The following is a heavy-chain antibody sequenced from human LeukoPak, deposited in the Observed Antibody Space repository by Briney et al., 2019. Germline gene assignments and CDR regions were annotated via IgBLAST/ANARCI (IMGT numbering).Heavy chain of an antibody. V-gene: IGHV3-23*01. D-gene: IGHD3-16*01. CDR3: AKELGYLGY. Sequence: GGSLRLSCAASGFTVSSNYMSWVRQAPGKGLEWVSAISGSGGSTHYADSVKGRFTISRDNSKNTLYLQMNSLRAEDTAVYYCAKELGYLGYWGQGTLVTVSS. J-gene: IGHJ4*02. CDR2: ISGSGGST. CDR1: GFTVSSNY.